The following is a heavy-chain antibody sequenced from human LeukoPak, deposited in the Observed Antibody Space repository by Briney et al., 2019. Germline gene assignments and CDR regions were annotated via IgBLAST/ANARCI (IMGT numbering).Heavy chain of an antibody. J-gene: IGHJ4*02. D-gene: IGHD6-13*01. CDR1: GFIFSSYA. CDR2: VTGSGSGT. V-gene: IGHV3-23*01. CDR3: ARYSSSWPYYFDY. Sequence: GGSLRLSCVASGFIFSSYAMSWVRQAPGKGLEGVSSVTGSGSGTYYAASVKGRFTISRDNSKDTLYLQMNSLRAEDTAVYYCARYSSSWPYYFDYWGQGTLVSVSS.